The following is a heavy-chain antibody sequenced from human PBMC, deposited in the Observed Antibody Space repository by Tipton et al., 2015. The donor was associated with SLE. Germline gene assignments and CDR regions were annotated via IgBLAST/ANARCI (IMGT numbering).Heavy chain of an antibody. CDR2: ISSSGSTI. V-gene: IGHV3-48*03. CDR3: ARDPDYGDWDYYGMCV. J-gene: IGHJ6*02. CDR1: GFTFSSYE. D-gene: IGHD4-17*01. Sequence: SLRLSCAASGFTFSSYEMNWVRQAPGKGLEWVSYISSSGSTIYYAYSVKGRFTISRDNAKNSLYLQMNSLRAEDTAVYYCARDPDYGDWDYYGMCVWGQGTTVTVSS.